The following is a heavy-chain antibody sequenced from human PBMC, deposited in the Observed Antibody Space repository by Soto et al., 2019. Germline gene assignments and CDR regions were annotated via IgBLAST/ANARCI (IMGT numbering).Heavy chain of an antibody. J-gene: IGHJ5*02. CDR2: IDSSGEK. Sequence: QVTLKESGPVLVKPTETLTLRCTVSGLSITDTEMGVSWIRQPPGQPLEWLAHIDSSGEKSYRTFLKSRLATSKDTSKIQIVLTMTNMDPADTATYDGARRHLAVAVSPWFDPWGQGIPVTVSS. V-gene: IGHV2-26*01. CDR1: GLSITDTEMG. CDR3: ARRHLAVAVSPWFDP. D-gene: IGHD6-19*01.